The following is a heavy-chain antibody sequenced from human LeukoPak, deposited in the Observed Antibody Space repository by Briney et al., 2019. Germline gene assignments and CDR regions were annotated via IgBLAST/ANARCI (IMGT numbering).Heavy chain of an antibody. D-gene: IGHD1-26*01. Sequence: SCXXXGFTFSSYXMNWVRQAPGKGLEWVSXISSSGSSIYYADSVKGRFTISRDNGKNSLYLKMNRLRAEDTAVYYCARDFVWEPRYYYGMHLWRQGPTLPLSS. V-gene: IGHV3-48*03. CDR2: ISSSGSSI. CDR3: ARDFVWEPRYYYGMHL. J-gene: IGHJ6*02. CDR1: GFTFSSYX.